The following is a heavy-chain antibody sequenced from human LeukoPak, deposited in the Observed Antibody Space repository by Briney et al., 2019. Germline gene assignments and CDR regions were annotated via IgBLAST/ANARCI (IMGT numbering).Heavy chain of an antibody. CDR2: ISGSDDSA. Sequence: GGSLRLSCAASGFTISTYAMSWVRQAPGKGLEWVSGISGSDDSAYYTDSVKGRFSISRDNSKNTLYLQMNSLRAEDTAVYYCTRAPRADDIFFESWGQGALVTVSS. CDR1: GFTISTYA. D-gene: IGHD3-9*01. V-gene: IGHV3-23*01. J-gene: IGHJ4*02. CDR3: TRAPRADDIFFES.